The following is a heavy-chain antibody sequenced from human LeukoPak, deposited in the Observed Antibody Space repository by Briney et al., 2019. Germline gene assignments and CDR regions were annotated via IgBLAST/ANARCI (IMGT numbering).Heavy chain of an antibody. Sequence: PSETLSLTCAVYGGSFSGYYWSWIRQPPGKGLEWIGEINHSGSTNYNPSLKSRVTISLDTSKSQFSLKVRYVTAADTAVYYCARGLNDSWTGENYWGQGTLVTVSS. CDR1: GGSFSGYY. J-gene: IGHJ4*02. V-gene: IGHV4-34*01. CDR2: INHSGST. D-gene: IGHD3-3*01. CDR3: ARGLNDSWTGENY.